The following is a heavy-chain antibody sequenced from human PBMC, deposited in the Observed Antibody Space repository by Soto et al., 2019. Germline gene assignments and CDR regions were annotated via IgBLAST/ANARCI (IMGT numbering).Heavy chain of an antibody. J-gene: IGHJ5*02. CDR3: ARVNSGRNWFDP. Sequence: QVHLQAPGPGLVKPSGTLSLTCTVSGDSVSSASLYWIWLRQAPGKGLEWIGFIYFSWSTNYNPSHKGRVPMSPVTSKSQCSLNLSSVTPADTAVYYCARVNSGRNWFDPWGQGTLVTVCS. CDR2: IYFSWST. CDR1: GDSVSSASLY. V-gene: IGHV4-61*01. D-gene: IGHD6-19*01.